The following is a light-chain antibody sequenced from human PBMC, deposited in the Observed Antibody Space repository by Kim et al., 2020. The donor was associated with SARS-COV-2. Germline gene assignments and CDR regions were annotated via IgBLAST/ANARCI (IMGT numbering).Light chain of an antibody. Sequence: SPGERATLSCSAGHSIGSSYLAWYQQKPGQAPRLVIYSTSNRATGIPDRFSGSGSGTDFTLTINRLEPEDFAVYYCHQYLGTPRTFGQGTKVDIK. J-gene: IGKJ1*01. V-gene: IGKV3-20*01. CDR3: HQYLGTPRT. CDR1: HSIGSSY. CDR2: STS.